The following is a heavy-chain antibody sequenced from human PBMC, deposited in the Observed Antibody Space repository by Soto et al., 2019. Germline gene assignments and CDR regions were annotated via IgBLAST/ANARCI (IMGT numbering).Heavy chain of an antibody. J-gene: IGHJ4*02. CDR3: ARKPMVRGIIGYFDS. CDR1: GGSISSSSYY. Sequence: ASETLSLTCTVSGGSISSSSYYWGWIRQPPGKGLEWIGSIYYTGNTYYNPSLKSRVSISVDTSKNQFSLKLSSVTAADTAVYYCARKPMVRGIIGYFDSWGQGTLVTVSS. V-gene: IGHV4-39*01. CDR2: IYYTGNT. D-gene: IGHD3-10*01.